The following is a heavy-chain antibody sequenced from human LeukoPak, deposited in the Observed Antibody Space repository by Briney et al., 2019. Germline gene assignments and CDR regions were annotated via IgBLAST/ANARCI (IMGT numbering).Heavy chain of an antibody. CDR1: GGSISTYY. V-gene: IGHV4-59*01. CDR3: ARVGPHWFDP. Sequence: SGPTLVKPSETLSLTCTVSGGSISTYYWSWIRQPPGKGLEWIGYVYYSGSTNYNPSLKSRVTISADTSKHQFSLRLSSVTAADTAVYYCARVGPHWFDPWGQGTLVTVSS. J-gene: IGHJ5*02. CDR2: VYYSGST.